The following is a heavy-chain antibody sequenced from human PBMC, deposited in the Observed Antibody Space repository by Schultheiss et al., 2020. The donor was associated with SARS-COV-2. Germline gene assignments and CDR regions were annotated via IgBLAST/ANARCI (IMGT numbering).Heavy chain of an antibody. V-gene: IGHV4-61*02. CDR3: ARGHSGSYYGGAFDI. Sequence: SETLSLTCTVSGGSISSGSYYWSWIRQPAGKGLEWIGRIYTSGSTNYNHSLKSRVTISIDTSKKQISLNLRSLTAADTAVYYCARGHSGSYYGGAFDIWGQGTMVTVSS. J-gene: IGHJ3*02. CDR1: GGSISSGSYY. CDR2: IYTSGST. D-gene: IGHD1-26*01.